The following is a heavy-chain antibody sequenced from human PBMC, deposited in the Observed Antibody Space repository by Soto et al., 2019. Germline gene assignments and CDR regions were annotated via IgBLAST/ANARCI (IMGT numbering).Heavy chain of an antibody. D-gene: IGHD6-19*01. V-gene: IGHV3-23*01. Sequence: EVQLLESGGGVVQPGGSLRLSRAASGFTFSSYAMSWVRQAPGKGLEWVSTISGSGGSTYYADSVKGRFTLSRDNSKNTLYLQMNSMRAEDTAVYYCAKTLSGWYSPFDYWGQGTLVTVSS. J-gene: IGHJ4*02. CDR1: GFTFSSYA. CDR2: ISGSGGST. CDR3: AKTLSGWYSPFDY.